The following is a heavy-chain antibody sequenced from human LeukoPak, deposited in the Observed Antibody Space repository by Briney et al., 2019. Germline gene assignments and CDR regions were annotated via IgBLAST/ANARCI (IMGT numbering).Heavy chain of an antibody. CDR2: IWYDGSNK. V-gene: IGHV3-33*01. CDR3: ARGYCSGGSYYPDY. CDR1: GFTFSSYG. D-gene: IGHD2-15*01. Sequence: PGGSLRLSCAASGFTFSSYGMHWVRQAPGKGLEWVAVIWYDGSNKYYADSVKGRFTISRDNSKNTLYLQMNSLRAEDTAVYSCARGYCSGGSYYPDYWGQGTLVTVSS. J-gene: IGHJ4*02.